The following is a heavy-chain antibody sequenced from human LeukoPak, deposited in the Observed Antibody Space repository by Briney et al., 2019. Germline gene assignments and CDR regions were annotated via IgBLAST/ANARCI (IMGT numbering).Heavy chain of an antibody. CDR2: IIPILGIA. Sequence: SVKVSCKASGGTFSSYAISWVRQAPGQGLEWMGRIIPILGIANYAQKFQGRVTITADKSTSTAYMELSSLRSEDTAVYYCARDWVNFDWLSGVGYFDYWGQGTLVTVSS. V-gene: IGHV1-69*04. CDR1: GGTFSSYA. D-gene: IGHD3-9*01. J-gene: IGHJ4*02. CDR3: ARDWVNFDWLSGVGYFDY.